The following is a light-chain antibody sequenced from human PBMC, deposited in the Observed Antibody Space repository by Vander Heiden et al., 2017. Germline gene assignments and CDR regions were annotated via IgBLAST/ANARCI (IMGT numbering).Light chain of an antibody. J-gene: IGLJ1*01. CDR3: AAWDDSLSGYV. Sequence: QSVLTQPPSASGTPGQRVTISCSGRSSNIGSNYVYWYQQLPGTAPKLLIYRNNPRPSGVPDRFSGSKSGTSASLAISGLRSEDEADYYCAAWDDSLSGYVFGTGTKVTVL. CDR2: RNN. V-gene: IGLV1-47*01. CDR1: SSNIGSNY.